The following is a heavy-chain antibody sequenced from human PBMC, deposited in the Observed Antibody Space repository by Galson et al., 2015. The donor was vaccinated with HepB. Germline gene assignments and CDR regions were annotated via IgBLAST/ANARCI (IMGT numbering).Heavy chain of an antibody. Sequence: SLRLSCAASGFTFSSYGMHWVRQAPGKGLEWVAVISYDGSNKYYADSVKGRFTISRDNSKNTLYLQMNSLRAEDTAVYYCAKEDIVVVVAVYYYGMDVWGQGTTVTVSS. CDR3: AKEDIVVVVAVYYYGMDV. CDR2: ISYDGSNK. J-gene: IGHJ6*02. D-gene: IGHD2-15*01. V-gene: IGHV3-30*18. CDR1: GFTFSSYG.